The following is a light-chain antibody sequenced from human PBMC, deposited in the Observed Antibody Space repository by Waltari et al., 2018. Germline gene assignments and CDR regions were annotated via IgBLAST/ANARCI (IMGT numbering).Light chain of an antibody. CDR2: VNSDGSD. CDR3: QTGGHGTWV. Sequence: QLVLTQSPSASASLGASVKLTCTLSSGHRSNVIAWLQQQPEKGPRYLMKVNSDGSDSKGDEIPDRFSCSSSGAERYLTIASLQSEDEADYYCQTGGHGTWVFGGGTKLTVL. V-gene: IGLV4-69*01. CDR1: SGHRSNV. J-gene: IGLJ3*02.